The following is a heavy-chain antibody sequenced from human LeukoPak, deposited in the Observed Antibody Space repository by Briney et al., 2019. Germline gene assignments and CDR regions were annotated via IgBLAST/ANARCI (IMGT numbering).Heavy chain of an antibody. Sequence: GGSLRLSCVASGFTFGKYWMSWVRKAPGKGLEWVANIKLDGSEKNYVDSVKGRFTISRDNTKNSLYLQMNSLRVEDTAVFYCARDQYDTWSRRGNFDSWGQGTLVIVSS. CDR1: GFTFGKYW. CDR3: ARDQYDTWSRRGNFDS. CDR2: IKLDGSEK. J-gene: IGHJ4*02. V-gene: IGHV3-7*03. D-gene: IGHD3-3*01.